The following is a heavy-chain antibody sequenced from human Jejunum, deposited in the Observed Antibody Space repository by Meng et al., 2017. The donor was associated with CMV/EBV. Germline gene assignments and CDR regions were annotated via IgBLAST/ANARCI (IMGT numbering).Heavy chain of an antibody. CDR2: IVPFFSTT. V-gene: IGHV1-69*12. Sequence: QGQLVQSGAGWEKPGSSVKVSYKAPGDIFNNYGVTWVRHAPGQGLEWMGGIVPFFSTTNYTQKFQGRVTITADETTSTAYMDLSSLTSEDTAVYYCVRPLVWNWGQGTLVTVSS. D-gene: IGHD2-8*01. CDR1: GDIFNNYG. CDR3: VRPLVWN. J-gene: IGHJ1*01.